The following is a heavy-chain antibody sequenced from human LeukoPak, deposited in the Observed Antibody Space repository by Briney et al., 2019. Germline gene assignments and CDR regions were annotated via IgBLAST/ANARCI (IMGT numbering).Heavy chain of an antibody. CDR1: GYTFTSYD. CDR2: MNPNSGNT. J-gene: IGHJ4*02. V-gene: IGHV1-8*01. Sequence: GASVKVSCKASGYTFTSYDINWVRQAPGQGLEWMGWMNPNSGNTGYAQKFQGSVTMTRNTSISTAYMELSSLRSEATAVYYCARAVTLRGIDYWGQGTLVTVSS. CDR3: ARAVTLRGIDY. D-gene: IGHD1-26*01.